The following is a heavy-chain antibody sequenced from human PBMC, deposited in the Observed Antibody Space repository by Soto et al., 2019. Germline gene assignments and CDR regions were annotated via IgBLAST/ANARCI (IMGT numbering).Heavy chain of an antibody. Sequence: LSLTCTVSNDSINNNNFYWSWIRQYPGKGLEWIGYIYHSGSTYYNPSLKSRVSISVDTSRNQFSLTLSAVTAADTAVYYCATSSIGDSSGYFPFWGQGTLVTVSS. J-gene: IGHJ4*02. D-gene: IGHD3-22*01. CDR2: IYHSGST. CDR3: ATSSIGDSSGYFPF. CDR1: NDSINNNNFY. V-gene: IGHV4-31*03.